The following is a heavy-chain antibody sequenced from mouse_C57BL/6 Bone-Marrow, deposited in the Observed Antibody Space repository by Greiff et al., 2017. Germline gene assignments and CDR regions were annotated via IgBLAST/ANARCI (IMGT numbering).Heavy chain of an antibody. D-gene: IGHD2-5*01. CDR3: AKGAYYSNSYYFDY. Sequence: QVQLQQPGAELVKPGASVKLSCQASGYTFTSYWMQWVKQRPGQGLEWIGEIDPSDSYTNYNQKFKGKATLTVDTSSSTAYMQLSSLTSEDSAVYYCAKGAYYSNSYYFDYWGQGTTLTVSS. J-gene: IGHJ2*01. V-gene: IGHV1-50*01. CDR1: GYTFTSYW. CDR2: IDPSDSYT.